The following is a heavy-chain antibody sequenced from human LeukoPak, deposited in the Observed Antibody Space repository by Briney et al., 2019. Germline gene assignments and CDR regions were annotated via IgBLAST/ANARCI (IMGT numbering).Heavy chain of an antibody. CDR1: GFTFSSYA. V-gene: IGHV3-23*01. J-gene: IGHJ4*02. CDR2: ISGSSGRT. CDR3: AKAGHYYDSSGYYWGYFDY. D-gene: IGHD3-22*01. Sequence: GGSLRLSCAASGFTFSSYAMSWVRQAPGKGLKWVSSISGSSGRTYYADSVKGRFTISRDNSKNTLYLQMNSLRAEDTAVYYCAKAGHYYDSSGYYWGYFDYWGQGTLVTVSS.